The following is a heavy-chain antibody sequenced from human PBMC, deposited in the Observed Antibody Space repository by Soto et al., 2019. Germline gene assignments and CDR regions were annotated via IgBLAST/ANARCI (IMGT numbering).Heavy chain of an antibody. CDR3: ARVERGTATTVVDAFDI. CDR2: MSHSGGT. J-gene: IGHJ3*02. Sequence: SEPLSLTCAVYGGIVTSVSDYWSWIRQPPGKGLEWIGEMSHSGGTHFNPSLKSRVTISVDTSKNQFTLKMSSVTAADTALYYCARVERGTATTVVDAFDIWGPGTMVTVSS. V-gene: IGHV4-34*08. D-gene: IGHD1-1*01. CDR1: GGIVTSVSDY.